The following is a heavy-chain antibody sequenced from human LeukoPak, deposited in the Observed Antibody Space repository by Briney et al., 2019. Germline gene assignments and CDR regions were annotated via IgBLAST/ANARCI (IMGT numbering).Heavy chain of an antibody. V-gene: IGHV4-59*01. D-gene: IGHD5-12*01. CDR1: GGSISSYY. J-gene: IGHJ4*02. CDR2: IYYSGST. CDR3: ARDGYSGNDGI. Sequence: ASETLSLTCTVSGGSISSYYWSWIRQPPGKGLEWIGYIYYSGSTNYNPSLKSRVTISVDTSKNQFSLKLSSVTAADTAVYYCARDGYSGNDGIWGQGTLVTVSS.